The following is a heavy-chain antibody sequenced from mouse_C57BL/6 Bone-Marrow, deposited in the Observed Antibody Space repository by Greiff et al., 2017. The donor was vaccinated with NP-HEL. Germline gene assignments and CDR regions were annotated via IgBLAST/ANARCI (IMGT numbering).Heavy chain of an antibody. CDR1: GYTFTSYW. CDR2: IDPSDSYT. D-gene: IGHD1-1*01. Sequence: QVQLQQPGAELVKPGASVKLSCKASGYTFTSYWMQWVKQRPGQGLEWIGEIDPSDSYTNYNQKFKGKATLTVDTSSSTAYMQLSSLTSEDSAVYYCARRARRVVEYWGQGTTLTVSS. CDR3: ARRARRVVEY. V-gene: IGHV1-50*01. J-gene: IGHJ2*01.